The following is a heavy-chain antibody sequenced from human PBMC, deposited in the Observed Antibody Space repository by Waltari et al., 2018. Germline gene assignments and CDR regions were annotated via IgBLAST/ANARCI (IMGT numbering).Heavy chain of an antibody. Sequence: EVLLVESGGGLVQPGGSLRLSCVVSGFTLSTYNMNWVRQARGKGLEWVSYISGGGGTIYYADSVKGRFTISRDNARNSLYLQMNNLRAEDTAVYYCATRGGISNWGLDYWGQGTLVTVSS. CDR1: GFTLSTYN. CDR3: ATRGGISNWGLDY. J-gene: IGHJ4*02. V-gene: IGHV3-48*04. CDR2: ISGGGGTI. D-gene: IGHD7-27*01.